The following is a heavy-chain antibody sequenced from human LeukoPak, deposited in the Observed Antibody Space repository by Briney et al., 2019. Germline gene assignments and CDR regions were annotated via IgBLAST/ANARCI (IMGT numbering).Heavy chain of an antibody. D-gene: IGHD5-18*01. V-gene: IGHV3-23*01. Sequence: GGSLRLSCAASGFTFSSYAMSWVRQAPGKGLEWVSAISGSGGSTYYADSVKGRFTISRDNSKNTLYLQMNGLRAEDTAVYYCAKGIQLWLITLFDYWGQGTLVTVSS. CDR3: AKGIQLWLITLFDY. CDR2: ISGSGGST. CDR1: GFTFSSYA. J-gene: IGHJ4*02.